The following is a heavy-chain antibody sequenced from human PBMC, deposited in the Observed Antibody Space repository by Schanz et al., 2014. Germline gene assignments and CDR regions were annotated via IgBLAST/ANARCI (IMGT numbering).Heavy chain of an antibody. CDR2: IYTSRST. Sequence: QVQLQESGPGLVKSSETLSLTCTVSGGSISSFYWGWIRQPAGKGLEWIGRIYTSRSTNYNPSLKSRVTMSLDTSKNQFSLKLSSVTAADTAVYYCARDRGYDFSFDPWGQGTLVTVSS. D-gene: IGHD3-3*01. CDR1: GGSISSFY. CDR3: ARDRGYDFSFDP. J-gene: IGHJ5*02. V-gene: IGHV4-4*07.